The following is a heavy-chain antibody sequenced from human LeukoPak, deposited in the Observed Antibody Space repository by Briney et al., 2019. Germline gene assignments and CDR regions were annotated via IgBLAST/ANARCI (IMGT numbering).Heavy chain of an antibody. CDR3: VPSWDIVATNVLDY. V-gene: IGHV3-23*01. CDR1: GFTFSSYA. J-gene: IGHJ4*02. D-gene: IGHD5-12*01. CDR2: ISGSGGST. Sequence: GGSLRLSCAASGFTFSSYAMSWVRRAPGKGLEWVSAISGSGGSTYYADSVKGRFTISRDNSKNTLYLQMNSLRAEDTAVYYCVPSWDIVATNVLDYWGQGTLVTVSS.